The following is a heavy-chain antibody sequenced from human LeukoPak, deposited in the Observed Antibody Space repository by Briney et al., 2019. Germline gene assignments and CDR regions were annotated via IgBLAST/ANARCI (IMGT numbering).Heavy chain of an antibody. V-gene: IGHV6-1*01. Sequence: SQTLSLTCAISGDSVSSITGAWKWIRQSPSRGLEWLGRTYFRSQWYYDYAVSFKGRITINPDTSNNQFSLLLTSVTPEDTAVYYCARDVANTGWYTFDYWGQGTLVTVSS. D-gene: IGHD6-19*01. J-gene: IGHJ4*02. CDR1: GDSVSSITGA. CDR3: ARDVANTGWYTFDY. CDR2: TYFRSQWYY.